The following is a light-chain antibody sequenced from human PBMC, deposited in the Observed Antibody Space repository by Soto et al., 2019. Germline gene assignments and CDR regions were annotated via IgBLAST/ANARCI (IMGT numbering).Light chain of an antibody. CDR1: QSVSSY. J-gene: IGKJ3*01. Sequence: EIVLTQSPATLSLSPGERATLSCRASQSVSSYLAWYQQKPGQAPRLLIYDASNRATGIPARFSGSGSGTDFTLTISSLEPEDFAVYYCQQYGRAFGPGTKVDIK. CDR3: QQYGRA. V-gene: IGKV3-11*01. CDR2: DAS.